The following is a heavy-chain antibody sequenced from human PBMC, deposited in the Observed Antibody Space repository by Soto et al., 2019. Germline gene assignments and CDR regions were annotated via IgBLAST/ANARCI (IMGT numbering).Heavy chain of an antibody. CDR1: GGSISSGGYY. V-gene: IGHV4-31*03. J-gene: IGHJ6*01. CDR2: IYYSGST. CDR3: ARDRPGGMDV. Sequence: SETLSLTCTVSGGSISSGGYYWSWIRQHPGKGLEWIGYIYYSGSTYYNPSLKSRVTISVDTSKNQFSLKLSSVTAADTAVYYCARDRPGGMDVRGQVTTVTVSP.